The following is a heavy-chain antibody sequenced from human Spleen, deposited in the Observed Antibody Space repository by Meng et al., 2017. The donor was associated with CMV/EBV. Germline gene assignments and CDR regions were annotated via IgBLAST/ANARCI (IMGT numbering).Heavy chain of an antibody. Sequence: ESLKISCAASGFTFSNYNINWVRQPPRKGLEWIGTISSTGTTYNNPSLKSRLAISVDMSKNQFSLKLASVTAADTAVYYCARDFGVDDPWGQGTLVTVSS. CDR3: ARDFGVDDP. CDR1: GFTFSNYN. J-gene: IGHJ5*02. CDR2: ISSTGTT. V-gene: IGHV4-59*12. D-gene: IGHD3-3*01.